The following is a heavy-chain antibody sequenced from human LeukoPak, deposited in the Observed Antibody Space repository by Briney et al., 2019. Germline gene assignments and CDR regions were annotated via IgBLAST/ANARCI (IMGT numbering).Heavy chain of an antibody. J-gene: IGHJ4*02. V-gene: IGHV4-31*03. CDR3: ARIDGIQLWLVFDY. CDR2: IYYSRST. D-gene: IGHD5-18*01. Sequence: SETLSLTCTLSAGSISSGGYYWSWIRQHPWKGLEWIGQIYYSRSTYYTPSLKSRVTISVDTSKNQCSLKLSSVTAADTAVYYCARIDGIQLWLVFDYWGQGTPVTVSS. CDR1: AGSISSGGYY.